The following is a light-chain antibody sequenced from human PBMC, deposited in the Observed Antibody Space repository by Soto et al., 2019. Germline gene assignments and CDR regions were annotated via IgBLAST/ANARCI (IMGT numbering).Light chain of an antibody. CDR1: SSNIGSAY. V-gene: IGLV1-47*01. Sequence: QSVLTQPPSASGTPGQTVTISCSGSSSNIGSAYIYWYQHLPGTAPKLLIYRNNQRPSGVPDRFSASKSGTSASLAIRGLRSEDEADYYCAAWDDSLVVFGGGTKVTVL. CDR3: AAWDDSLVV. CDR2: RNN. J-gene: IGLJ2*01.